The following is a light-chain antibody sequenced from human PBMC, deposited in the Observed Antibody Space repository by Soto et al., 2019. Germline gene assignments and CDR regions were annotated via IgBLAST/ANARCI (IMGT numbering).Light chain of an antibody. J-gene: IGKJ2*01. V-gene: IGKV1-5*03. CDR3: QQYYSYSSMYT. CDR1: QSVSSW. CDR2: KAS. Sequence: DIQMTQSPSTLSASVGDRVTITCRASQSVSSWLAWYQQRPGKAPQLLIYKASSLQSGVPSRFXXSGSGTEFTLTISSLHPDDFATYYCQQYYSYSSMYTFGQGTRLEIK.